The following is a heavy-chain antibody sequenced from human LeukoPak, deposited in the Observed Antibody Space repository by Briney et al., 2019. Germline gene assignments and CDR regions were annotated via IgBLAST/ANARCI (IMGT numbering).Heavy chain of an antibody. CDR2: IWYDGSNK. CDR1: GFTFSTYG. CDR3: ARDEHQGDSYGKFDY. J-gene: IGHJ4*02. V-gene: IGHV3-33*01. D-gene: IGHD5-18*01. Sequence: GGSLRLSCAASGFTFSTYGMHWVRQAPGKGLEWVAVIWYDGSNKYYADSVKGRFTISRDNSKNTLYLQMNSLRAEDTAVYYCARDEHQGDSYGKFDYWGQGTLVTVSS.